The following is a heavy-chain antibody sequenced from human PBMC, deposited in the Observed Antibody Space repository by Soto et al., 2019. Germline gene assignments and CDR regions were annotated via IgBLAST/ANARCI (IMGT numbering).Heavy chain of an antibody. CDR1: GYSFTSYW. Sequence: PGESLKISCKGSGYSFTSYWIGWVRRMPGKGLEWMGIIYPSDSYTNYSPSFQGHVTISADKSISTASLQWSSLKASDTAMYYCARQGSIAARPGYYYYGRAVWGQGTTVTVSS. V-gene: IGHV5-51*01. CDR3: ARQGSIAARPGYYYYGRAV. D-gene: IGHD6-6*01. J-gene: IGHJ6*02. CDR2: IYPSDSYT.